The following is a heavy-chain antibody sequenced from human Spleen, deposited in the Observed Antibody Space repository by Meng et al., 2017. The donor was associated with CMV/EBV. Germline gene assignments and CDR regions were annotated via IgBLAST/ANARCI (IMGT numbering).Heavy chain of an antibody. Sequence: ETLSLRCVVYGGSFTNSFWAWIRQPPGKGLEWIGEVNPAGRSSYNPSLESRVNISAEPSKKQFSLKLTSVTAADTAVYYCVARAFDIWGQGTMVTVSS. J-gene: IGHJ3*02. CDR1: GGSFTNSF. V-gene: IGHV4-34*01. CDR2: VNPAGRS. CDR3: VARAFDI.